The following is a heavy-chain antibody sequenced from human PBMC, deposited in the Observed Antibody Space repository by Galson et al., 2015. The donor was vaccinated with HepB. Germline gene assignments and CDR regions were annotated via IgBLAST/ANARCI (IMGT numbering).Heavy chain of an antibody. CDR2: IIPIFGTA. Sequence: SVKVSCKASGGTFSSYAISWVRQAPGQGLEWMGGIIPIFGTANYAQKFQGRVTITADESTSTAYMELSSLRSEDTAVYYCARAYDSSGYYSVWYFDLWGRGTLVTVSS. J-gene: IGHJ2*01. CDR1: GGTFSSYA. D-gene: IGHD3-22*01. CDR3: ARAYDSSGYYSVWYFDL. V-gene: IGHV1-69*13.